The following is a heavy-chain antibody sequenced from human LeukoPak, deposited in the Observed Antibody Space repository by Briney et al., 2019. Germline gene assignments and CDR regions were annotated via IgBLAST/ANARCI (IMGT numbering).Heavy chain of an antibody. J-gene: IGHJ4*02. Sequence: GGSLRLSCAASGFIVSSNYMSGVRQAPGKGLEWVSVIYSGGSTYYAESVKGRFTISRDNSKNTLYLQMNSLRAEDTAVYYCARGRPGYYFDYWGQGTLVTVSS. V-gene: IGHV3-53*01. CDR2: IYSGGST. CDR3: ARGRPGYYFDY. CDR1: GFIVSSNY. D-gene: IGHD6-25*01.